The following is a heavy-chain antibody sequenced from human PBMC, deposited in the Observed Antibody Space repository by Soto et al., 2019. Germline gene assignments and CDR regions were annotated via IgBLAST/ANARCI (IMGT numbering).Heavy chain of an antibody. Sequence: ASVKVSCKASGGTFSSYTISWVRQAPGQGLEWMGRIIPILGIANYAQKFQGRVTITADKSTSTAYMELSSLRSEDTAVYYCASQTHDYGDPDAFDIWGQGTMVTVSS. J-gene: IGHJ3*02. V-gene: IGHV1-69*02. D-gene: IGHD4-17*01. CDR3: ASQTHDYGDPDAFDI. CDR1: GGTFSSYT. CDR2: IIPILGIA.